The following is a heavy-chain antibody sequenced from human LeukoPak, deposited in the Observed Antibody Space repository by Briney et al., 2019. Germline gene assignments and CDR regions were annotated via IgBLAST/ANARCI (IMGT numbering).Heavy chain of an antibody. CDR3: ALNPDYYGSGSFDY. Sequence: GESLKISCKGSGYSFTSYWMSWVRQAPGKGLEWVANIKEDGSEKYYVDSVKGRFTISRDNAKNSLYLQMNSLRAEDTAVYYCALNPDYYGSGSFDYWGQGTLVTVSS. J-gene: IGHJ4*02. CDR1: GYSFTSYW. D-gene: IGHD3-10*01. CDR2: IKEDGSEK. V-gene: IGHV3-7*01.